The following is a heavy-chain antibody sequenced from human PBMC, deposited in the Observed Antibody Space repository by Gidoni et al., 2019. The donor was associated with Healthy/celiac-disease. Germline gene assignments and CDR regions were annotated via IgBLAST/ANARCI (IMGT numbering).Heavy chain of an antibody. V-gene: IGHV3-23*01. CDR1: GFTFSSYA. D-gene: IGHD2-21*02. J-gene: IGHJ2*01. Sequence: EVQLLESVGGLVQPGGSLRLSCAASGFTFSSYAMSWVRQAPGKGLEWVSAISGSGGSTYYADSVKGRFTISRDNSKNTLYLQMNSLRAEDTAVYYCAKDRVVTAMADGYFDLWGRGTLVTVSS. CDR3: AKDRVVTAMADGYFDL. CDR2: ISGSGGST.